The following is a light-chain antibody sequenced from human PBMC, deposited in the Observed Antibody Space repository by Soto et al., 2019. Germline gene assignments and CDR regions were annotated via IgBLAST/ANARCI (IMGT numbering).Light chain of an antibody. CDR3: QQYGSSPWT. CDR1: QSVSSSY. Sequence: EIVLTQSPGTLSLSPGERATLSCRASQSVSSSYLAWYQQKSGQAPRLFIYGASSRATGIPNRFSGSGSGTDFTLTISRLEPEDFAVYYCQQYGSSPWTFGQGTKVEIK. J-gene: IGKJ1*01. CDR2: GAS. V-gene: IGKV3-20*01.